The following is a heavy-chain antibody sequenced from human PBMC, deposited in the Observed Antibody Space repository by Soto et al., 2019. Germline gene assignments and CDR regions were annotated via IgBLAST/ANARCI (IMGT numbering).Heavy chain of an antibody. V-gene: IGHV4-34*01. D-gene: IGHD6-13*01. CDR1: GGSFSGYY. J-gene: IGHJ6*02. CDR2: INHSGST. CDR3: ARLRAAAGKYTYYYYGMDV. Sequence: PSETLSLTCAVYGGSFSGYYWSWIRQPPGKGLEWIGEINHSGSTNYNPSLKSRVTISVDTSKDQFSPKLSSVTAADTAVYYCARLRAAAGKYTYYYYGMDVWGQGTTVTVSS.